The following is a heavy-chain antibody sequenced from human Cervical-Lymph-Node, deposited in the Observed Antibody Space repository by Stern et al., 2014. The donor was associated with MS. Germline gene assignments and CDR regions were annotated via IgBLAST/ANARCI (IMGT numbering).Heavy chain of an antibody. CDR3: ARGPEKWLEAFDS. V-gene: IGHV4-39*01. J-gene: IGHJ4*02. CDR2: IYHSRGT. CDR1: GASISSSSYY. D-gene: IGHD6-19*01. Sequence: QLQLQESGPGLVKPSETLSLTCTVSGASISSSSYYWGWIRQPPGKGLEWIGNIYHSRGTYYNPSLKSRFTISADTSKNQFSLRLSSVTAADTAVYHCARGPEKWLEAFDSWGQGTPVTVSA.